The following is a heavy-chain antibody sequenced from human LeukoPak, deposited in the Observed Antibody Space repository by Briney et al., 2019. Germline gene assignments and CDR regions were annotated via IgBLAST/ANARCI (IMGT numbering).Heavy chain of an antibody. CDR2: IIPILGIA. V-gene: IGHV1-69*04. Sequence: SVKVSCKASGGIFSSYAISWVRQAPGQGLEWMGKIIPILGIANYAQKFQGRVTITADKSTSTAYMDLSSLRSEDTAVYYCARDLPPYYFDYWGQGTLVTVSS. CDR3: ARDLPPYYFDY. CDR1: GGIFSSYA. J-gene: IGHJ4*02.